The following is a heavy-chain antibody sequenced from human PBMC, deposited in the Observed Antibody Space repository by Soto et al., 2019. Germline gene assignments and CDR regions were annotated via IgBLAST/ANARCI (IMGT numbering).Heavy chain of an antibody. CDR2: IIPILGIA. J-gene: IGHJ4*02. Sequence: QVQLVQSGAEVKKPGSSVKVSCKASGGTFSSYTISWVRQAPGQGLEWMGRIIPILGIANYAQKFQGRVTITADKPTSTAYMELSSLRSEDTAVYYCARDSWIGKFDYWGQGTLVTVSS. V-gene: IGHV1-69*08. CDR3: ARDSWIGKFDY. D-gene: IGHD3-10*01. CDR1: GGTFSSYT.